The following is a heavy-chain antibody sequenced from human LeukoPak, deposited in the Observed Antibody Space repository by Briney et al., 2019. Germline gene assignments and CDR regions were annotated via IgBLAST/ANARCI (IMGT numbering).Heavy chain of an antibody. CDR3: ARGKPSITMIVVVSRGP. D-gene: IGHD3-22*01. J-gene: IGHJ5*02. CDR2: ISSISSYI. Sequence: NTGGSLRLSCAASGFTFSSYAMSWVRQAPGKGLEWVSSISSISSYIYYADSVKGRFTISRDEAKNSLSLQMTRLRAEDTAVYYCARGKPSITMIVVVSRGPWGQGTLVTVSS. CDR1: GFTFSSYA. V-gene: IGHV3-21*01.